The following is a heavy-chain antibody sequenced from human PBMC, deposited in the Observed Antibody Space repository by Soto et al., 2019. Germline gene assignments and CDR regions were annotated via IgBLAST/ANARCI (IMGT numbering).Heavy chain of an antibody. CDR2: ISSSSSYI. J-gene: IGHJ5*02. Sequence: PGGAPRLSCAAPWFPFRSYNMNWGPPAPGKGLEWVSSISSSSSYIYYADTVKGRFTISRDNAKNSLYLQMNSLRAEDTAVYYCARVTPVDNWFDPWGQGTLVTVSS. V-gene: IGHV3-21*01. CDR3: ARVTPVDNWFDP. CDR1: WFPFRSYN. D-gene: IGHD2-15*01.